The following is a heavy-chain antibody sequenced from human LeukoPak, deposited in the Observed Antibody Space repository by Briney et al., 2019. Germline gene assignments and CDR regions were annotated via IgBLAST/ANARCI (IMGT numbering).Heavy chain of an antibody. V-gene: IGHV3-21*01. CDR2: ITSLNYI. J-gene: IGHJ3*02. Sequence: GGSLRLSCAASGFTFSTYSMNWVRQAPGKGLEWISSITSLNYIDYADSVKGRFTISRDNAKNSLYLQMNSLRAEDTAVYYCARRGYSGYDLSAFDIWGQGTMVNVSS. D-gene: IGHD5-12*01. CDR1: GFTFSTYS. CDR3: ARRGYSGYDLSAFDI.